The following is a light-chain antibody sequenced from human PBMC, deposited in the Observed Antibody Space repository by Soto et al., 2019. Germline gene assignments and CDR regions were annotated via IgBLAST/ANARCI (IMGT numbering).Light chain of an antibody. CDR3: AAWDDSLSVL. J-gene: IGLJ2*01. CDR2: RNN. Sequence: QSVLTQPPSASGTPGQRVTISCSGSSSNIGSNYVYCYQQLPGTAPKLLIYRNNQRPSWVPDRFSGSKSGTSASLAISGLRSEDEADYYCAAWDDSLSVLFGGGTKLTVL. CDR1: SSNIGSNY. V-gene: IGLV1-47*01.